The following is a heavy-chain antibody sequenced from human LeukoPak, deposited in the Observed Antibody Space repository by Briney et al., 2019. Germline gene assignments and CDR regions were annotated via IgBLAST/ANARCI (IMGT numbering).Heavy chain of an antibody. CDR2: VSGGGHNT. CDR1: GFTFSSYA. D-gene: IGHD3-3*01. Sequence: GGSLRLSCVASGFTFSSYAMSWVRQAPGKGLEWVSVVSGGGHNTYYADSVKGRFSMSRDNSKRTVYLQMNSLRAEDTAVYYCAKDRSSWYYPFDSWGQGTLVTVS. CDR3: AKDRSSWYYPFDS. V-gene: IGHV3-23*01. J-gene: IGHJ4*02.